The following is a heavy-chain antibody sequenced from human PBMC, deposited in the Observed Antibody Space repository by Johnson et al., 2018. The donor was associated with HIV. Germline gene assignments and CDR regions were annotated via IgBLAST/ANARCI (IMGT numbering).Heavy chain of an antibody. CDR1: GFIFSNAW. CDR2: ISWNSGSI. Sequence: QLVESGGGLVKPGGSLRLSCAASGFIFSNAWMSWVRQAPGKGLEWVSGISWNSGSIGYADSVKGRFTISRDNAKNSLYLQMNSLRAEDTALYYCAKDRSYYSYLDAFDIWGQGTMVTVSS. D-gene: IGHD1-26*01. J-gene: IGHJ3*02. V-gene: IGHV3-9*01. CDR3: AKDRSYYSYLDAFDI.